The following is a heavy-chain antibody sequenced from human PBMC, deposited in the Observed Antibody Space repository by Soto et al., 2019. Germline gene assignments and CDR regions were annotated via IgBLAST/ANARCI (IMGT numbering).Heavy chain of an antibody. CDR3: ARVGHITNYGMAV. CDR2: IIPFFGTS. D-gene: IGHD1-26*01. CDR1: GGTFSRYP. V-gene: IGHV1-69*06. J-gene: IGHJ6*02. Sequence: QVQLVQSGAEVKKPGSSVKVSCEASGGTFSRYPINWVRQAPGQGLEWMGGIIPFFGTSNYAQKVHGRVTITTDNFTSTAYMELRSLSSEDTAVYYCARVGHITNYGMAVWGQGTTVTVSS.